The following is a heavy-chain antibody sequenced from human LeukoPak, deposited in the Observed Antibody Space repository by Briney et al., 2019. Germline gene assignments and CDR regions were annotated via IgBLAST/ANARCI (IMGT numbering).Heavy chain of an antibody. D-gene: IGHD6-19*01. CDR1: GFTFSNFW. CDR2: IKQDGSEK. CDR3: VRDGDSGTDWYWAY. Sequence: GGSLRLSCAASGFTFSNFWMSWVRQAPGKGLEWVANIKQDGSEKYYVDSVKGRFTISRDNAKNSLFLQMNSLRAEDTAVYYCVRDGDSGTDWYWAYWGQGTLVSVSS. V-gene: IGHV3-7*01. J-gene: IGHJ4*02.